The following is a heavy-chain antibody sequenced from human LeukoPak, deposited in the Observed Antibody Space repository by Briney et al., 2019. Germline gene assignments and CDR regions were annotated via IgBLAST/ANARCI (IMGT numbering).Heavy chain of an antibody. CDR1: GFTFSSYW. Sequence: GGSLRLSCAASGFTFSSYWMSWVRQAPGKGLEWVSYISSSSSTIYYADSVKGRFTISRDNAKNSLYLQMNSLRAEDTAVYYCARDHHRRLYDSQARDTFDIWGQGTMVTASS. D-gene: IGHD3-22*01. CDR2: ISSSSSTI. CDR3: ARDHHRRLYDSQARDTFDI. J-gene: IGHJ3*02. V-gene: IGHV3-48*01.